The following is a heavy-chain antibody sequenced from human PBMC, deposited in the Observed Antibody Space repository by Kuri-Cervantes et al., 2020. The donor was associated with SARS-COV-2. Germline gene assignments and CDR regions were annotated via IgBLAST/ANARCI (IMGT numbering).Heavy chain of an antibody. CDR2: IKQDGCEK. D-gene: IGHD3-16*01. Sequence: GESLKISCAASGFTFSSYWMSWVRQAPGKGLEWVANIKQDGCEKYYVDSVKGRFTISRDNAKNSLYLQMNSLRAEDTAVYYCAREGAYYDYVWGSYEGFYFDYWGQGTLVTVSS. CDR1: GFTFSSYW. J-gene: IGHJ4*02. CDR3: AREGAYYDYVWGSYEGFYFDY. V-gene: IGHV3-7*01.